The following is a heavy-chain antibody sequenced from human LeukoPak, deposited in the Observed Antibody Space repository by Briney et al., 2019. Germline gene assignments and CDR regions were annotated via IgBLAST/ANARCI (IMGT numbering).Heavy chain of an antibody. D-gene: IGHD2-2*01. CDR3: AREEGGGPAAYNWYVDL. Sequence: GGSLRLSCAASGFSFSTYSINWVRQAPGKGLEWVSSISSRSDYIYYADSVKDRFTISRDNANNSLYLQMNSLRAQDTAVYYCAREEGGGPAAYNWYVDLWGRGTLVTVSS. CDR2: ISSRSDYI. J-gene: IGHJ2*01. V-gene: IGHV3-21*01. CDR1: GFSFSTYS.